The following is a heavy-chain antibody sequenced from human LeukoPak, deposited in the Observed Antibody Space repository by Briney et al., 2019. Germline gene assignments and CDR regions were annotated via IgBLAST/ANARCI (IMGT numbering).Heavy chain of an antibody. CDR1: GFTFSSYA. CDR3: AKDTKTYYFDY. J-gene: IGHJ4*02. CDR2: ISPTGGST. V-gene: IGHV3-23*01. Sequence: PGGSLRLSCAASGFTFSSYAMSWVRQAPGKGLEWISCISPTGGSTDYADSVKCRFTISRDSSKNTLYLQMNSPRAEDPAVYYCAKDTKTYYFDYWGQGTLVTVSS.